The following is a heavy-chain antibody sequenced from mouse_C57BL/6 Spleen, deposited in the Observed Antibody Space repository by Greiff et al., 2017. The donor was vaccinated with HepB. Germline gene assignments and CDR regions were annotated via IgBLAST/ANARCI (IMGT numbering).Heavy chain of an antibody. D-gene: IGHD4-1*01. CDR1: GYAFTNYL. V-gene: IGHV1-54*01. CDR3: GRWDARDAMDY. J-gene: IGHJ4*01. Sequence: QVQLQQSGAELVRPGTSVKVSCKASGYAFTNYLIEWVKQRPGQGLEWIGVINPGSGGTNYNEKFKGKATLTADRSSSTAYMQLSSLTSEDSAVYFCGRWDARDAMDYWGQGTSVTVSS. CDR2: INPGSGGT.